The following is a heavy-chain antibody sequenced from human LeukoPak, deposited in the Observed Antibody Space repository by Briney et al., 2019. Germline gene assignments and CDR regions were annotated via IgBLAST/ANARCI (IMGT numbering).Heavy chain of an antibody. D-gene: IGHD6-19*01. V-gene: IGHV4-59*01. J-gene: IGHJ4*02. CDR2: IYYSGST. CDR3: ARRPIPGIAVAEDY. Sequence: SETLSLTCTVAGGSISSYYWSWIRQPPGKGLEWIGYIYYSGSTNYNPSLKSRVTISVDTSKNQFSLKLSSVTAADTAVYYCARRPIPGIAVAEDYRGQGTLVTVSS. CDR1: GGSISSYY.